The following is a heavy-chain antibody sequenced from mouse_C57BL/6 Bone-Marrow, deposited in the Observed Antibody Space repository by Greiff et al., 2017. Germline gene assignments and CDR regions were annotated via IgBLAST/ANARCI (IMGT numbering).Heavy chain of an antibody. D-gene: IGHD1-1*01. CDR3: AFYGPYAMDY. J-gene: IGHJ4*01. V-gene: IGHV1-81*01. CDR1: GYTFTSYG. CDR2: IYPRSGNT. Sequence: VQLQESGAELARPGASVTLSCKASGYTFTSYGISWVKQRTGQGLEWIGEIYPRSGNTYYNEKFKGKATLTADKSSSTAYMELRSLTSEDSAVYLCAFYGPYAMDYWGQGTSVTVSS.